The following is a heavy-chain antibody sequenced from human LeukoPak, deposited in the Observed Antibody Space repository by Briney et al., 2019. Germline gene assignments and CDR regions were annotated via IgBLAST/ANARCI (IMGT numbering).Heavy chain of an antibody. CDR2: IIPIFGTA. CDR3: ARGFSAYCGGDCYPPYYFDY. Sequence: SVKVSCKASGGTFSSYAISWVRQAPGQGLEWMGGIIPIFGTANYAQKFQGRVTITADESTSTVYMELSSLRSEDTAVYYCARGFSAYCGGDCYPPYYFDYWGQGTLVTVSS. V-gene: IGHV1-69*13. D-gene: IGHD2-21*02. J-gene: IGHJ4*02. CDR1: GGTFSSYA.